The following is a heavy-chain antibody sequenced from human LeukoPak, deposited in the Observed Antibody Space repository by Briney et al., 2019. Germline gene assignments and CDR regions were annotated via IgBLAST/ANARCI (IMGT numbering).Heavy chain of an antibody. D-gene: IGHD3-22*01. CDR2: INWNGGST. V-gene: IGHV3-20*03. CDR3: ARAGHYYDSSGYHNAEAFDI. J-gene: IGHJ3*02. Sequence: WIRQPPGKGLEWVSGINWNGGSTGYADSVKGRFTISRDNAKNSLYLQMNSLRAEDTALYYCARAGHYYDSSGYHNAEAFDIWGQGTMVTVSS.